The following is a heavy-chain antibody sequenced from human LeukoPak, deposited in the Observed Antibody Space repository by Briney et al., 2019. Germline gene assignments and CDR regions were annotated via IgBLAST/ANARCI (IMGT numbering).Heavy chain of an antibody. V-gene: IGHV1-3*01. J-gene: IGHJ6*02. Sequence: ASVKVFCKASGYTFTSYAMHWVRQAPGQRLEWMGWINAGNGNTKYSQKFQGRVTITRDTSASTAYMELSSLRSEDTAVYYCAREGSSWYRYYYGMDVWGQGTTVTVSS. CDR1: GYTFTSYA. D-gene: IGHD6-13*01. CDR2: INAGNGNT. CDR3: AREGSSWYRYYYGMDV.